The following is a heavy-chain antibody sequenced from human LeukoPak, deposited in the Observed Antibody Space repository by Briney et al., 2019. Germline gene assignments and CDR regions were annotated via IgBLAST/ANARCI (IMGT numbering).Heavy chain of an antibody. CDR3: ARADGDYDSSGEYFQH. Sequence: ASVKVSCKASGYTFTSYYMHWVRQAPGQGLEWMGWISAYNGNTNYAQKLQGRVTMTTDTSTSTAYMELRSLRSDDTAVYYCARADGDYDSSGEYFQHWGQGTLVTVSS. CDR1: GYTFTSYY. V-gene: IGHV1-18*04. D-gene: IGHD4-17*01. CDR2: ISAYNGNT. J-gene: IGHJ1*01.